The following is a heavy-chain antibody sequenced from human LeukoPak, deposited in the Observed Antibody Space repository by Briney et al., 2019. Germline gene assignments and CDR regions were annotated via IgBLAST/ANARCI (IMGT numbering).Heavy chain of an antibody. CDR1: GFTFSNFG. Sequence: GGSLRLSCAASGFTFSNFGMYWVRQAPGKGLEWVAVIWYDGGSKFYADSVKGRFTISRDNSKNTLYLQMDSLRAEDTAVYYCARDQLPSRGYSYGYSYYYYGMDVWGQGTTVTVSS. D-gene: IGHD5-18*01. CDR3: ARDQLPSRGYSYGYSYYYYGMDV. J-gene: IGHJ6*02. V-gene: IGHV3-33*01. CDR2: IWYDGGSK.